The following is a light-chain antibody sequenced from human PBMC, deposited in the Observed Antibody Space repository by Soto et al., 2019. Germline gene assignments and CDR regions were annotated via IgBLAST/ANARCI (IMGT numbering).Light chain of an antibody. CDR3: SSYTSSSPYV. CDR1: SSDVGGYNY. J-gene: IGLJ1*01. V-gene: IGLV2-14*01. CDR2: EVS. Sequence: QSALTQPASVSGSPGQSITISCTGTSSDVGGYNYVSWYQQHPGKAPKLMIYEVSNRPSGVSNRFSGCKSGNTASLTISGLQAEDEADYYCSSYTSSSPYVFGTGTKLTVL.